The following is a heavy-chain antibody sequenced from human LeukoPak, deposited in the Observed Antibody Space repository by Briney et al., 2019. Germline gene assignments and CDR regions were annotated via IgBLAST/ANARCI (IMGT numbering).Heavy chain of an antibody. Sequence: SETLSLTCTVSGGSISSSGYYWGWIRQPPGRRLEWIGSIYYSGSTYHNPSLKSRVTISVDTSKNQFSLKLSSVTAADTAVYYCARVEIGPSGNVIDYWGQGTLVTVSS. CDR1: GGSISSSGYY. D-gene: IGHD3/OR15-3a*01. CDR2: IYYSGST. CDR3: ARVEIGPSGNVIDY. V-gene: IGHV4-39*01. J-gene: IGHJ4*02.